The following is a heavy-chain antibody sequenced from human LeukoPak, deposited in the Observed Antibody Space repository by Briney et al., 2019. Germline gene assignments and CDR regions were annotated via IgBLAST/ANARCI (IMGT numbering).Heavy chain of an antibody. V-gene: IGHV1-2*02. J-gene: IGHJ4*02. Sequence: GASVKVSCKASGYTLTSYGISWVRQAPGQGLEWMGWINPNSGGTNYAQKFQGRVTMARDTSISTAYMELSRLRSDDTAVYYCARFDTQGYWGQGTLVTVSS. D-gene: IGHD3-9*01. CDR2: INPNSGGT. CDR3: ARFDTQGY. CDR1: GYTLTSYG.